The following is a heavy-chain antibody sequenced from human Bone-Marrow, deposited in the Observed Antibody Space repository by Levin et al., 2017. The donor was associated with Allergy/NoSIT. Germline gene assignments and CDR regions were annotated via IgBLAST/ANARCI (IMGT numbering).Heavy chain of an antibody. Sequence: GGSLRLSCAASGFTFSNAWMNWVRQAPGKGLEWVGRIKSKTDGGTTDYAAPVKGRFTISRDDSKNTLYLQMNSLKTEDTAVYYCTTDPPLGGNLFRGNGKNGESWGQGTLVTVSS. J-gene: IGHJ4*02. V-gene: IGHV3-15*07. CDR1: GFTFSNAW. CDR3: TTDPPLGGNLFRGNGKNGES. D-gene: IGHD3-10*01. CDR2: IKSKTDGGTT.